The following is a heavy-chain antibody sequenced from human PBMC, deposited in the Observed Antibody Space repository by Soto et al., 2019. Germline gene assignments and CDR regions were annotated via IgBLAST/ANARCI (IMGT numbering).Heavy chain of an antibody. CDR3: ARDGQQLAPSYYYMDV. J-gene: IGHJ6*03. CDR2: INPSGGST. CDR1: GYTFTSYY. D-gene: IGHD6-13*01. V-gene: IGHV1-46*03. Sequence: ASVKVSCKASGYTFTSYYMHWVRQAPGQGLEWMGIINPSGGSTSYAQKFQGRVTMIRDTSTSTVYMELSSLRSEDTAVYYCARDGQQLAPSYYYMDVWGKGTTVTVSS.